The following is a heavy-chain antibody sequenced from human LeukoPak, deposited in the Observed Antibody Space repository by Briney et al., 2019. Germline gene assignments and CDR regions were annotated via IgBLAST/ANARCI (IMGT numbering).Heavy chain of an antibody. CDR1: GGSISSYY. CDR3: AREGAIAAAGASGFDY. J-gene: IGHJ4*02. Sequence: NPSETLSLTCTVSGGSISSYYWSWIRQPPGKGLEWIGYIYYSGSTNYNPSLKSRVTVSVDTSKNQFSLKLSSVTAADTAVYYCAREGAIAAAGASGFDYWGQGTLVTVSS. D-gene: IGHD6-13*01. V-gene: IGHV4-59*01. CDR2: IYYSGST.